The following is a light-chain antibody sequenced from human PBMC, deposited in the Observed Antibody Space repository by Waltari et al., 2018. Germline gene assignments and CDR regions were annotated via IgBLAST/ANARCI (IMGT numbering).Light chain of an antibody. CDR3: QQSYSSPWT. J-gene: IGKJ1*01. Sequence: DIQMTQSPSSLSASVGDRITITCRASQSIDFYLHWYRQRPGKAPELLIYASNILQSGVPSRFRGSGSGTEFTLTISSLQTEDFAIYYCQQSYSSPWTFCPGTKVEIK. CDR2: ASN. CDR1: QSIDFY. V-gene: IGKV1-39*01.